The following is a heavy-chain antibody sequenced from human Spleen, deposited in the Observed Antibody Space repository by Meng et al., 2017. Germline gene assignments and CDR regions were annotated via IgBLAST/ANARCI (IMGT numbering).Heavy chain of an antibody. CDR2: INPKNGDT. Sequence: QVQLVQSGAEGKKPGASVKVPCKPSGYNFPDYYIHWVRRAPGQGLEWIGRINPKNGDTHYAQKFQARVAMTGDTSISTAYMELSGLRSDDTAMYYCARDEDISAAGKLFGDYWGQGTLVTVSS. D-gene: IGHD6-13*01. J-gene: IGHJ4*02. V-gene: IGHV1-2*06. CDR3: ARDEDISAAGKLFGDY. CDR1: GYNFPDYY.